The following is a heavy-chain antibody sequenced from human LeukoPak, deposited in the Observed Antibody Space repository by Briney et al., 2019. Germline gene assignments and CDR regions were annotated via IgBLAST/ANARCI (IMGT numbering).Heavy chain of an antibody. CDR1: EFPFINAW. CDR2: IKSKTDGGTI. CDR3: TTVGYGEYYFDN. J-gene: IGHJ4*02. Sequence: RGSLRLSCAVSEFPFINAWMSWVRQAPGKGLEWVGRIKSKTDGGTIDYAAPVKGRFTISRDDSKNTLYLQMNSLKTEDTAVYYCTTVGYGEYYFDNWGQGTLVTVSS. V-gene: IGHV3-15*01. D-gene: IGHD3-10*01.